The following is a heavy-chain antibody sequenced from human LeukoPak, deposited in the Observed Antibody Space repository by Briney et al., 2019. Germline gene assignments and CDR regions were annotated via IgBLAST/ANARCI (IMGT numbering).Heavy chain of an antibody. CDR3: ARTTEGGYTYDYFYYYYMDV. CDR2: IYYSGGT. CDR1: GGSISSYY. V-gene: IGHV4-59*01. D-gene: IGHD5-18*01. Sequence: PSETLSLTCTVSGGSISSYYWSWIRQPPGKGLGWIGYIYYSGGTNYNPSLKSRVTISVDTSKDQFSLQLRSVTAEDTAVYYCARTTEGGYTYDYFYYYYMDVWGKGATVTISS. J-gene: IGHJ6*03.